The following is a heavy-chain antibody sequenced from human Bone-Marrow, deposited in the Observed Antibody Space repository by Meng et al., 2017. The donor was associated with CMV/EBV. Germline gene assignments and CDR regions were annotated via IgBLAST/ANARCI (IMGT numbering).Heavy chain of an antibody. CDR3: ARDIVVVIAMIFDD. V-gene: IGHV3-30-3*01. Sequence: GGSLRLSCAASGFTFSSYAMHWVRQAPGKGLEWVAVISYDGSNKYYADSVKGRFTISRDNSKNTLYLQMNSLRAEDTAVYYCARDIVVVIAMIFDDWGQGTLVTVSS. CDR2: ISYDGSNK. D-gene: IGHD2-21*01. CDR1: GFTFSSYA. J-gene: IGHJ4*02.